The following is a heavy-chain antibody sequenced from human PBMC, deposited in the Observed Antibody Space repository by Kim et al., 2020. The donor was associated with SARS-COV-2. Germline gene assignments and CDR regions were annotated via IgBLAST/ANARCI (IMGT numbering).Heavy chain of an antibody. CDR1: GYTFTSYG. D-gene: IGHD3-16*02. CDR3: VRDRRVRENRGVMIPFGGVIAGDCYGKNV. Sequence: ASVKVSCKASGYTFTSYGISWVRQAPGQGLEWMGWISAYNGNTNYAQKLQGRVTMTTDTSTSTAYMELRSLRSDDTAVYSCVRDRRVRENRGVMIPFGGVIAGDCYGKNVWSQGTTVTVSS. J-gene: IGHJ6*02. CDR2: ISAYNGNT. V-gene: IGHV1-18*04.